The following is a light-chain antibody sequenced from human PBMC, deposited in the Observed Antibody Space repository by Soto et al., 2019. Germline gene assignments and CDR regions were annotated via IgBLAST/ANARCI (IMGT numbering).Light chain of an antibody. CDR1: QSLLHSNGYNY. CDR3: MQALQTPPT. V-gene: IGKV2-28*01. Sequence: DIVMTQSPLSLPVTPGEPASISCRSSQSLLHSNGYNYLDWYLQKPGQSPQLLISLGSNRASGGPDRFSGSGSGTDFTLKISRVEAEDVGVYYCMQALQTPPTFGQGTKLEIK. CDR2: LGS. J-gene: IGKJ2*01.